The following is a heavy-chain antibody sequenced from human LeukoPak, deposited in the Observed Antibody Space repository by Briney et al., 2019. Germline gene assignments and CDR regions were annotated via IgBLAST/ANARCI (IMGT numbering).Heavy chain of an antibody. D-gene: IGHD3-22*01. CDR1: EFTFNHYA. V-gene: IGHV3-23*01. Sequence: RGSLRPSCAASEFTFNHYAMSWVRQAPGKGLEWVSSISGGGGSTYYADSVKGRFTISRDNSKNTLFLQMSSLTAGDTAVYYCAKSAYYDSSGFYREYYFEHWGQGTLVTVSS. CDR3: AKSAYYDSSGFYREYYFEH. CDR2: ISGGGGST. J-gene: IGHJ4*02.